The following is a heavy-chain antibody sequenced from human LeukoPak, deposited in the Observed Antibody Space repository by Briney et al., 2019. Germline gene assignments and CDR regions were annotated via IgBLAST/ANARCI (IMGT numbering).Heavy chain of an antibody. Sequence: PSETLSLTCTVSGGSISSSSYYWGWIRQPPGKGLEWIGSIYYSGSTYYNPSLKSRVTISVVTSKNQFSLKLSSVTAADTAVYYCARVGDPKGYSGYLFDYWGQGTLVTVSS. CDR3: ARVGDPKGYSGYLFDY. V-gene: IGHV4-39*01. J-gene: IGHJ4*02. D-gene: IGHD5-12*01. CDR1: GGSISSSSYY. CDR2: IYYSGST.